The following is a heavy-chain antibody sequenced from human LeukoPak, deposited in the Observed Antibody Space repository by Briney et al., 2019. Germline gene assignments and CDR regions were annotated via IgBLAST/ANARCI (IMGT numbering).Heavy chain of an antibody. CDR2: IYYSGST. Sequence: ASETLSLTCAVYGGSFSGYYWSWIRQHPGKGLEWIGYIYYSGSTYYNPSLKSRVTISVDTSKNQFSLKLSSVTAADTAVYYCARGDYYGSGSYEYYFDYWGQGTLVTVSS. V-gene: IGHV4-31*11. J-gene: IGHJ4*02. CDR1: GGSFSGYY. CDR3: ARGDYYGSGSYEYYFDY. D-gene: IGHD3-10*01.